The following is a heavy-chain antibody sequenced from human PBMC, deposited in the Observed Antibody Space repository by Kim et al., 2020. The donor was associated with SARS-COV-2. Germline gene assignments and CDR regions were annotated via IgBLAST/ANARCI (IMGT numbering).Heavy chain of an antibody. CDR1: GFTFSDYS. V-gene: IGHV3-48*02. J-gene: IGHJ4*02. D-gene: IGHD6-6*01. CDR2: ISSSSSTI. CDR3: ARDPEYIISAGLDH. Sequence: GGSLRLSCAASGFTFSDYSMNWVRQAPGKGLQWVSYISSSSSTIYYEDSVKGRFTVSRDNAKNSLYLQMNSLGDEDTAVYFCARDPEYIISAGLDHWGQGTLHTVST.